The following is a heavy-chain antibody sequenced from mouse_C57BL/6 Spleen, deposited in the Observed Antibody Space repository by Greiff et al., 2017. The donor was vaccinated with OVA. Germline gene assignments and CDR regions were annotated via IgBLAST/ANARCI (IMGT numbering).Heavy chain of an antibody. Sequence: DVQLVESGGGLVQPGGSLKLSCAASGFTFSDYGMAWVRQAPRKGPEWVAFISNLAYSIYYADTVTGRFTISRENAKNTLYLEMSSLRSEDTAMDYCATYGYDVGFAYWGQGTLVTVSA. CDR3: ATYGYDVGFAY. V-gene: IGHV5-15*01. J-gene: IGHJ3*01. D-gene: IGHD2-2*01. CDR2: ISNLAYSI. CDR1: GFTFSDYG.